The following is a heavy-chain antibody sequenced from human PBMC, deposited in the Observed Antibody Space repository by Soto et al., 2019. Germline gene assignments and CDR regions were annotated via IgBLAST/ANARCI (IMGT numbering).Heavy chain of an antibody. CDR3: AREHKVMDV. Sequence: EVQLVESGGGLVQPGGSLRLSCAASGFTFSSYEMNWVRQAPGKGLEWVSYISSSGSTIYYTDSVKGRFTISRDNAKNSLYLQMNSLRAEDTAVYYCAREHKVMDVCGQGTTVTVSS. CDR1: GFTFSSYE. CDR2: ISSSGSTI. V-gene: IGHV3-48*03. J-gene: IGHJ6*02.